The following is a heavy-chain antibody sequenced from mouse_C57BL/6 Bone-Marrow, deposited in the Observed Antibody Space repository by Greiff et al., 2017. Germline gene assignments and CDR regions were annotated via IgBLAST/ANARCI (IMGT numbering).Heavy chain of an antibody. CDR3: ARVPYYYGFDY. Sequence: EVQGVESGGGLVKPGGSLKLSCAASGFTFSSYAMSWVRQTPEKRLEWVATISDGGSYTYYPDNVKGRFTISRENAKNNLYLQMSHLKSEDTAMYYCARVPYYYGFDYWGQGTTLTVSS. CDR1: GFTFSSYA. V-gene: IGHV5-4*01. J-gene: IGHJ2*01. D-gene: IGHD1-1*01. CDR2: ISDGGSYT.